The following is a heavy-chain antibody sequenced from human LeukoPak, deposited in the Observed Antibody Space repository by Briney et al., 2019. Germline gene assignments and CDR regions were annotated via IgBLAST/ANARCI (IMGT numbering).Heavy chain of an antibody. V-gene: IGHV3-48*03. CDR3: ARDGGTDGYTWAVDI. Sequence: GGSLRLSCAASGFTFSTYEMNWVRRAPGKGLEGISYIKTRSTKIKYADSVEGRFAISRDNDKNSLYLQMSSLRADDTAVYYCARDGGTDGYTWAVDIWGQGTMVTVSS. D-gene: IGHD5-24*01. CDR2: IKTRSTKI. CDR1: GFTFSTYE. J-gene: IGHJ3*02.